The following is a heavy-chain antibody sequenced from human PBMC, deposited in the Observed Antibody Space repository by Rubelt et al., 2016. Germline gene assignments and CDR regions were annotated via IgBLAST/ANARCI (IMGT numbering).Heavy chain of an antibody. CDR2: IYYGRDT. Sequence: QLQLQESGPGLVKPSETLSITCTVSGGSINSGSYHWGWIRQPPGKGLEWIGTIYYGRDTYSNPSLESRVSISVDTSRNRFSLELKSVTVADTTVYYCVRGGTIRTFDHWGQGTLVTVSS. J-gene: IGHJ4*02. CDR3: VRGGTIRTFDH. D-gene: IGHD3-16*01. CDR1: GGSINSGSYH. V-gene: IGHV4-39*02.